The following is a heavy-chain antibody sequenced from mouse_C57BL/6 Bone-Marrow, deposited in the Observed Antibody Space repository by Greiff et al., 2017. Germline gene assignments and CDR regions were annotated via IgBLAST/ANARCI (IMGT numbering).Heavy chain of an antibody. CDR2: IDPNSGGT. D-gene: IGHD3-3*01. V-gene: IGHV1-72*01. CDR3: ASPGDPFAY. CDR1: GYTFTSYW. Sequence: VQLQQPGAELVKPGASVKLSCTASGYTFTSYWMHWVKQRPGRGLEWIGRIDPNSGGTEYNEKFKSKATLTVDKPSSTAYMQLSSLTSEDSAVYYCASPGDPFAYWGQGTLVTVSA. J-gene: IGHJ3*01.